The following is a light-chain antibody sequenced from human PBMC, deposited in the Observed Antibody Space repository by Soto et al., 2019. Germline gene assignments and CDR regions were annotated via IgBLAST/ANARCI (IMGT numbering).Light chain of an antibody. Sequence: QSALTQPASVSGSPGQTITISCTGTSSDVGGYNYVSWYQHNPGKAPKLLTYEVSNRPSGVSDRFSGSKSDNMASLTISGLQAEDEADYYCNSQTSSGIRVFGTGTKLTVL. CDR1: SSDVGGYNY. J-gene: IGLJ1*01. V-gene: IGLV2-14*01. CDR2: EVS. CDR3: NSQTSSGIRV.